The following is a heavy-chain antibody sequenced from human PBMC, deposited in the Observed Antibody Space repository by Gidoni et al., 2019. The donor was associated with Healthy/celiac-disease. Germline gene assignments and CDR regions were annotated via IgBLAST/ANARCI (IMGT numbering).Heavy chain of an antibody. Sequence: QVQLVESGGGVVQPGRSLRLSCAASGFTFSSYAMHWVRQAPGKGLECVAVIWDYGSNTYYADSVKGRFTISRDNSKNTLYLQMNSLRAEVTAVYYCARDPETSSYYYYYGMDVWGQGTTVTVSS. V-gene: IGHV3-33*01. CDR1: GFTFSSYA. J-gene: IGHJ6*02. CDR2: IWDYGSNT. CDR3: ARDPETSSYYYYYGMDV.